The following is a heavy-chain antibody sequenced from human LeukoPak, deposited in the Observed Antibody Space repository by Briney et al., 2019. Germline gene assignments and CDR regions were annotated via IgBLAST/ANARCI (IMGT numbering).Heavy chain of an antibody. J-gene: IGHJ4*02. Sequence: ASVKVSCKASGYTFTSYGISWVRQAPGQGLEWMGWISAYNGNTNYAQKLQGRVTMTTDTSTSTAYMELRSLRSDDTAVYYCSRGEVVRGVIHRTIDYWGQGTLVTVSS. CDR2: ISAYNGNT. D-gene: IGHD3-10*01. CDR3: SRGEVVRGVIHRTIDY. CDR1: GYTFTSYG. V-gene: IGHV1-18*01.